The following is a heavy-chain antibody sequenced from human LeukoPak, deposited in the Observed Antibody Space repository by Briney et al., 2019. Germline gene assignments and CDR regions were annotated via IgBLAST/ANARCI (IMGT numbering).Heavy chain of an antibody. V-gene: IGHV4-34*01. CDR3: ARGSGWNSFDP. J-gene: IGHJ5*02. D-gene: IGHD6-19*01. Sequence: PSETLSLTCAVYGGSFTGYYWSWIRQTPGEGLEWIGEINHSGTTNYNPPLKSRVSISIDTSKNHFSLKMSLATAADTALYYCARGSGWNSFDPWGQGTLVTVSS. CDR2: INHSGTT. CDR1: GGSFTGYY.